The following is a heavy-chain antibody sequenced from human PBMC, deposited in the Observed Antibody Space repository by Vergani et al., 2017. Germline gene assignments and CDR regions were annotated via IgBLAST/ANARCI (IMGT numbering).Heavy chain of an antibody. CDR1: GFTFSSYA. D-gene: IGHD3-9*01. J-gene: IGHJ4*02. V-gene: IGHV3-23*01. Sequence: EVQLLESGGGLVQPGGSLRLSCAASGFTFSSYAMSWVRQAPGKGLEWVSAISGSGGSTYYADSVKGRFTISRDNSKNTLYLQMNSLRAEDTAVYYCARVSYDILTGYRHFDYWGQGTLVTVSS. CDR2: ISGSGGST. CDR3: ARVSYDILTGYRHFDY.